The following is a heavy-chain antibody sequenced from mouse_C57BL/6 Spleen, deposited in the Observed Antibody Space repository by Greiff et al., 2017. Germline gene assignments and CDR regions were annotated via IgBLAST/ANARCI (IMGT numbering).Heavy chain of an antibody. CDR3: AGGYGSSYAWFAY. Sequence: VQLQQPGTELVKPGASVKLSCKASGYTFTSYWMHWVKQRPGQGLEWIGNINPSNGGTNYNEKFKSKATLTVEKSSSTAYMQLSSLTSEDSAVYYCAGGYGSSYAWFAYWGQGTLVTVSA. CDR1: GYTFTSYW. J-gene: IGHJ3*01. D-gene: IGHD1-1*01. V-gene: IGHV1-53*01. CDR2: INPSNGGT.